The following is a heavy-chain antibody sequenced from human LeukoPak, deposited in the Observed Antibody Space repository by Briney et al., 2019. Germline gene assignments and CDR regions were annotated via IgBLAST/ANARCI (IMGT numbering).Heavy chain of an antibody. D-gene: IGHD7-27*01. J-gene: IGHJ4*02. V-gene: IGHV1-2*06. CDR1: GYTFSGYF. Sequence: VASVKVFCKASGYTFSGYFIHWVRQAGGQRLEWMGRINADSGGPEYPPNFQGRVTMTRDTSTSTASMELSRLTSDDTAVYYCARDLSSTPNWEFDYWGQGTLVTVSS. CDR3: ARDLSSTPNWEFDY. CDR2: INADSGGP.